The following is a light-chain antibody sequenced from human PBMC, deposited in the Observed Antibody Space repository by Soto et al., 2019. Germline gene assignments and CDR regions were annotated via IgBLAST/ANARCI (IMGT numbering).Light chain of an antibody. CDR2: DDN. CDR1: SSNIGAGYD. J-gene: IGLJ1*01. Sequence: QSVLTQPPSVSGAPGQRVTISCSGSSSNIGAGYDVNWYRQLPGTAPKLLIYDDNKRPSGIPDRFSGSKSGTSATLGITGFQTGDEADYYCGSWDSSLSAYVFGTGTKVTVL. CDR3: GSWDSSLSAYV. V-gene: IGLV1-51*01.